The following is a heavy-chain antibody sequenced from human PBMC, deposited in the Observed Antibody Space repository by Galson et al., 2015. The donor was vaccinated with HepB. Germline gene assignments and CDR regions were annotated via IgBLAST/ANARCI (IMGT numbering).Heavy chain of an antibody. Sequence: LTLTCTFSGFSLTTSGVRVGWIRQPPGKALEWVARIDWDDEKFYTPSLKTRLTISKDTSKNQVVLKMTNMDPVGTATYYCARIRGWGDAFDMWGQGTRVTVSS. CDR1: GFSLTTSGVR. V-gene: IGHV2-70*04. CDR2: IDWDDEK. D-gene: IGHD6-19*01. J-gene: IGHJ3*02. CDR3: ARIRGWGDAFDM.